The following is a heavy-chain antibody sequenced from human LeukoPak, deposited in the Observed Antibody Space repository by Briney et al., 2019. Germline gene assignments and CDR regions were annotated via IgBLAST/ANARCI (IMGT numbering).Heavy chain of an antibody. CDR1: GGSISSYY. Sequence: SETLSLTCTVSGGSISSYYWSWIRQPPGKGLEWIGYTYYSGSTNYNPSLKSRVTISVDTSKNQFSLKLSSVTAADTAVYYCARVTGTWYYFDYWGQGTLVTVSS. CDR3: ARVTGTWYYFDY. J-gene: IGHJ4*02. CDR2: TYYSGST. D-gene: IGHD1-20*01. V-gene: IGHV4-59*01.